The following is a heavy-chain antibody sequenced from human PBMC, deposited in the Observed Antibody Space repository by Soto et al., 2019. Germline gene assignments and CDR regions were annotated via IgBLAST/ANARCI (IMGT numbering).Heavy chain of an antibody. CDR2: IHPGDPEI. Sequence: VESLKISCKESGYRFSSYWVVWVLQKAGEGLEWMGMIHPGDPEIIYSPSFQGQVTISADKSISTAYLQWSSLKASDSSMYYCASPIKVFGVLFLWGQGTMVTVSS. V-gene: IGHV5-51*01. J-gene: IGHJ4*02. CDR3: ASPIKVFGVLFL. CDR1: GYRFSSYW. D-gene: IGHD3-3*01.